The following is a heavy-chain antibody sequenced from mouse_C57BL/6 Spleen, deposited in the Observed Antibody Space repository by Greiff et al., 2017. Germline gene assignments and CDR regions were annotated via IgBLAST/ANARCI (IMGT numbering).Heavy chain of an antibody. V-gene: IGHV1-50*01. Sequence: QVQLQQPGAELVKPGASVKLSCKASGYTFTSYWMQWVKQRPGQGLEWIGEIDPSDSYTNYNQKFKGKATLTVDTSSSTAYMQLSSLTSEDSAVYYCARSSTDFYYAMDYWGQGTSVTVSS. CDR3: ARSSTDFYYAMDY. CDR2: IDPSDSYT. CDR1: GYTFTSYW. D-gene: IGHD1-1*01. J-gene: IGHJ4*01.